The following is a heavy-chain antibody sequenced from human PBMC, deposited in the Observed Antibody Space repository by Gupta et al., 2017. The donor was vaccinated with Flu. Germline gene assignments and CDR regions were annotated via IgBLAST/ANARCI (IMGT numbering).Heavy chain of an antibody. V-gene: IGHV5-51*01. Sequence: PGKGLEWMGIIYPGDSDTRYAPSFEGQVTISADKSISTAYLQWASLKASDTAIYWCARLDYGDFRFDNWGQGTLVTVSS. CDR3: ARLDYGDFRFDN. J-gene: IGHJ4*02. D-gene: IGHD4-17*01. CDR2: IYPGDSDT.